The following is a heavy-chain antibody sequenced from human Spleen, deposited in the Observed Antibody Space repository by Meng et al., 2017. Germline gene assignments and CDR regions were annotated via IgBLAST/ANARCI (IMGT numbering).Heavy chain of an antibody. CDR2: INHSGST. D-gene: IGHD5-12*01. CDR1: VGSVSDSD. Sequence: QGQLRQWAEGWLSPSGTLSLTCVVSVGSVSDSDWSWIRQPPGKGLEWIGEINHSGSTNYNPSLESRATISVDTSQNNLSLKLTSVTAADTAVYYCASRPFGIVAMSDYFDYWGQGTLVTVSS. CDR3: ASRPFGIVAMSDYFDY. J-gene: IGHJ4*02. V-gene: IGHV4-34*01.